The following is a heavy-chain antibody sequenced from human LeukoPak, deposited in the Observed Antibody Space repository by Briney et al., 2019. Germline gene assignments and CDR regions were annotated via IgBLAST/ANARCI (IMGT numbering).Heavy chain of an antibody. CDR1: GGSFSGYY. D-gene: IGHD6-13*01. CDR3: ARGSSSYLY. V-gene: IGHV4-34*01. J-gene: IGHJ4*02. Sequence: SETLSLTCAVYGGSFSGYYWSWIRQPPGKGLEWIGEINHSGSTNYNPSLKSRVTISVDTSKNQFSLKLSSVTAADTAVYYCARGSSSYLYWGQGTLVAVSS. CDR2: INHSGST.